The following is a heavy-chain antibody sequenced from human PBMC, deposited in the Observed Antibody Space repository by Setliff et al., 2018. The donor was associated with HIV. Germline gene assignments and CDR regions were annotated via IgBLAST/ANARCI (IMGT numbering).Heavy chain of an antibody. V-gene: IGHV4-39*07. Sequence: SETLSLTCTVSGGSISSSSYYWGWIRQPPGKGLEWIGSIYYSGSTYYNPSLKSRVTISVDTSKNQFSLKLSSVTAADTAVYYCARRWYYYGSGSYYTMPPFDYWGQG. CDR3: ARRWYYYGSGSYYTMPPFDY. CDR1: GGSISSSSYY. J-gene: IGHJ4*02. CDR2: IYYSGST. D-gene: IGHD3-10*01.